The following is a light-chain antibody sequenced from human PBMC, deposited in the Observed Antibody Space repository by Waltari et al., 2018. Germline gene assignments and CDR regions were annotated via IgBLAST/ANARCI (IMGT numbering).Light chain of an antibody. CDR1: QSVRST. Sequence: IVMTQSPATLSLSPGESATLSCRASQSVRSTFAWFQQKPGQPPRLIIYGTSTRATGIPARFTGSGSGTEFSLTISSLQPEDFATYYCQQYDYWPWTFGQGTRVETK. V-gene: IGKV3D-15*01. CDR2: GTS. CDR3: QQYDYWPWT. J-gene: IGKJ1*01.